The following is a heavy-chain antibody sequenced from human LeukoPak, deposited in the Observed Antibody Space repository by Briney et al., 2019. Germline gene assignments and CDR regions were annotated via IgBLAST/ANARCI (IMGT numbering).Heavy chain of an antibody. V-gene: IGHV3-73*01. CDR2: IRSKANSYAT. D-gene: IGHD2-15*01. CDR3: TSPVGYCSGGSCYGAFDI. CDR1: GFTFSGSA. Sequence: PGGSLRLSCAASGFTFSGSAMHWVRRASGKGLEWVGRIRSKANSYATAYAASVKGRFTISRDDSKNTAYLQMNSLKTEDTAVYYCTSPVGYCSGGSCYGAFDIWGQGTMVTVSS. J-gene: IGHJ3*02.